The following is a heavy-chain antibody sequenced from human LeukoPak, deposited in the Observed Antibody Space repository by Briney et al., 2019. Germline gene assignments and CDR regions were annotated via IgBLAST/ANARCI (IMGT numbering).Heavy chain of an antibody. J-gene: IGHJ4*02. CDR1: GYTFTSYY. CDR3: IAAAGTSDDY. V-gene: IGHV1-46*01. CDR2: INPSYGST. D-gene: IGHD6-13*01. Sequence: ASVKVSCKASGYTFTSYYMHWVRQAPGQGLEWMGIINPSYGSTSYAQKFQGRVTMTRDTSTSTVYMELSSLRSEDTAVYYCIAAAGTSDDYWGQGTLVTVSS.